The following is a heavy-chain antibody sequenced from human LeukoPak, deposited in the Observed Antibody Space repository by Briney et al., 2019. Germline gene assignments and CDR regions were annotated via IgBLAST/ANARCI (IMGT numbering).Heavy chain of an antibody. CDR3: ARDLAIIVLLGTGPMGWFDP. J-gene: IGHJ5*02. CDR1: GYTFTDYY. V-gene: IGHV1-46*01. D-gene: IGHD3-3*01. CDR2: INPSGGTT. Sequence: ASVKVSCKASGYTFTDYYVHWVRQAPGQGLEWMGIINPSGGTTNYAQKFQGRLTMTRDTSTSTVYMELSRLRSEDTAVYYCARDLAIIVLLGTGPMGWFDPWGQGTLVTVSS.